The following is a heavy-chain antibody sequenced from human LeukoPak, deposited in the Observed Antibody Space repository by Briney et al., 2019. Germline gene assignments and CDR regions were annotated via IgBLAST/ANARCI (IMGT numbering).Heavy chain of an antibody. CDR1: CASITFYY. CDR2: IHHSGST. J-gene: IGHJ3*02. D-gene: IGHD6-19*01. V-gene: IGHV4-4*09. Sequence: PSETLSLTCGVSCASITFYYWRWLRQSPGKGLQWIGCIHHSGSTDYHPSLKGRVTISAETSQSQFSLSLTSVTAADTAVYFCASTRGGVAVSGRGDFDIWGQGTVVTVSP. CDR3: ASTRGGVAVSGRGDFDI.